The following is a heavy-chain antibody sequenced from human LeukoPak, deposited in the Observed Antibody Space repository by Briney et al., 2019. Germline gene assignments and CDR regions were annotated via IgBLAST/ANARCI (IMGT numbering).Heavy chain of an antibody. CDR3: SARCGELPYYFEY. Sequence: ASVKVSCKASGYSFTRYGISWMRQAPGQGLEWMGWIATYNGKTSYGQRFQGRVTMTTDTSTSTAYMELRSLRSDDTAVYYCSARCGELPYYFEYWGQGTLVTVSS. V-gene: IGHV1-18*01. J-gene: IGHJ4*02. CDR2: IATYNGKT. D-gene: IGHD1-26*01. CDR1: GYSFTRYG.